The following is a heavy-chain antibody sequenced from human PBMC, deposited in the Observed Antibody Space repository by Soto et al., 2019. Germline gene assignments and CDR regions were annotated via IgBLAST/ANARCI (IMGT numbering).Heavy chain of an antibody. Sequence: QVQLVESGGGVVQPGRSLRLSCAASGFPFSSYAMHWVRQAPGKGLEWVAVISYDGSNKYYADSVKGRFTISRDNSKNTLYLQMNSLRAEDTAVYYCASHMVRGVITLDYWGQGTLVTVSS. CDR1: GFPFSSYA. CDR3: ASHMVRGVITLDY. CDR2: ISYDGSNK. V-gene: IGHV3-30-3*01. J-gene: IGHJ4*02. D-gene: IGHD3-10*01.